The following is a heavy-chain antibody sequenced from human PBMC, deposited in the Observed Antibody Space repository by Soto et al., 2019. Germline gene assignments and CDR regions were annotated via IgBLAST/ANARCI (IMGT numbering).Heavy chain of an antibody. V-gene: IGHV4-59*08. CDR1: GGSISSHP. CDR2: IYYSGRT. CDR3: AGDIPSGSYGFDY. D-gene: IGHD1-26*01. Sequence: SETLSLTCTVSGGSISSHPWSWIRQSPGKGLEWIGYIYYSGRTVFNPSHKSRVTMSLDTSKNQLSLKLTSVTATDTAVYYCAGDIPSGSYGFDYWGQGALVT. J-gene: IGHJ4*02.